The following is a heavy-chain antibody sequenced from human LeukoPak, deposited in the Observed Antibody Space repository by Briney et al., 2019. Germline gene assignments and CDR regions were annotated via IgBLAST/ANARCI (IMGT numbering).Heavy chain of an antibody. J-gene: IGHJ4*02. CDR3: ARAAENDILTGYYLYYFDY. D-gene: IGHD3-9*01. Sequence: SETLSLTCTVSGGSISSGSYYWSWIRQPAGKGLEWIGRIYTSGSTNYNPSLKSRVTISVDTSKNQFSLKLSSVTAADTAVYYCARAAENDILTGYYLYYFDYWGQGTLVTVSS. V-gene: IGHV4-61*02. CDR2: IYTSGST. CDR1: GGSISSGSYY.